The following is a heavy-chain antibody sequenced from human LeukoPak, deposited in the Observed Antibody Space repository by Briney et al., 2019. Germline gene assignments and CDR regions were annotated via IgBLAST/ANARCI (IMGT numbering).Heavy chain of an antibody. V-gene: IGHV1-18*01. Sequence: ASVKVSCKASGYTFTNYGTSWVRQAPGQGLEWMGWISAYNGNTNYAENLQGTVTMTTDKSTSTAYMELRSLRSDDTAVYYCARDLVPTGGRPGSSDYWGQGTLVTVSS. CDR2: ISAYNGNT. D-gene: IGHD2-15*01. CDR3: ARDLVPTGGRPGSSDY. J-gene: IGHJ4*02. CDR1: GYTFTNYG.